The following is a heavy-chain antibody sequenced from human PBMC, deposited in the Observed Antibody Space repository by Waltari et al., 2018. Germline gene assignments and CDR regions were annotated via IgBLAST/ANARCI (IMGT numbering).Heavy chain of an antibody. V-gene: IGHV4-38-2*02. D-gene: IGHD4-17*01. CDR2: IYHSGIT. Sequence: QVQLQESGPGLVKPSETLSLPCTVSGSSISSGYSWGWSRQPPGKGLEWIGSIYHSGITYYNPSLKSRVTISVDTSKNQFSLKLSSVTAADTAVYYCARDAFAVTTGEEFFDYWGQGTLVTVSS. J-gene: IGHJ4*02. CDR3: ARDAFAVTTGEEFFDY. CDR1: GSSISSGYS.